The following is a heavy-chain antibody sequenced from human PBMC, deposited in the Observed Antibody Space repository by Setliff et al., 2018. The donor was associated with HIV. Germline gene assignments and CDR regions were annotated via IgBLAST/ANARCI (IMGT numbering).Heavy chain of an antibody. CDR2: IIPIFGTA. V-gene: IGHV1-69*13. Sequence: SVKVSCKASGYTFTHYAISWVRQAPGQGLEWMGGIIPIFGTANYAQKFRGRVTITADESTSTAYMELSSLRSEDTAVYYCAREAPDDHFDHWGQGTLVTVSS. CDR3: AREAPDDHFDH. J-gene: IGHJ4*02. D-gene: IGHD1-1*01. CDR1: GYTFTHYA.